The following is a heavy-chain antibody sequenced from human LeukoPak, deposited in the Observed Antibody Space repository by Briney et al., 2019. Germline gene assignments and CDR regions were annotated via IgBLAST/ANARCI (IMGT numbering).Heavy chain of an antibody. CDR2: IYSGGSI. J-gene: IGHJ4*02. CDR3: ARGPPSSGLDY. D-gene: IGHD2-15*01. Sequence: GGSLRLSCAASGFTVSSNYMSWVRQAPGKGLEWVSVIYSGGSIYYADSVKGRFTISRDNSKNTLYLQMNSLRAEDTAVYYCARGPPSSGLDYWGQGTLVTVSS. V-gene: IGHV3-53*01. CDR1: GFTVSSNY.